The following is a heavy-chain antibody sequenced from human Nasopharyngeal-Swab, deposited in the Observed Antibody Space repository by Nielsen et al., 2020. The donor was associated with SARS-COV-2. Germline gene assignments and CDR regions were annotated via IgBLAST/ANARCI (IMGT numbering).Heavy chain of an antibody. D-gene: IGHD5-12*01. CDR1: GFTFSSFA. CDR3: AKDRDSGDDSEEYYHYYGMDV. Sequence: GESLKISCAASGFTFSSFAMSWVRQAPGKGLEWVSVISGDSDSTYYTDSVRGRFTISRDNSKNTLNLQMNNLRAEDTAIYYCAKDRDSGDDSEEYYHYYGMDVWGQGAPVTVSS. V-gene: IGHV3-23*01. CDR2: ISGDSDST. J-gene: IGHJ6*02.